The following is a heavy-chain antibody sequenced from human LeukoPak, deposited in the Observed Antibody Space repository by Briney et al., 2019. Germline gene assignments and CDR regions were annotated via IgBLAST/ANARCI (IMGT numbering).Heavy chain of an antibody. CDR2: IYYSGST. D-gene: IGHD1-26*01. CDR3: ARGLWGAGFSWFDP. V-gene: IGHV4-59*01. J-gene: IGHJ5*02. CDR1: GGSISSYY. Sequence: SETLSLTCTVSGGSISSYYWSWIRRPPGKGLEWIGYIYYSGSTNYNPSLKSRVTISVDTSKNQFSLKLSSVTAADTAVYYCARGLWGAGFSWFDPWGQGTLVTVSS.